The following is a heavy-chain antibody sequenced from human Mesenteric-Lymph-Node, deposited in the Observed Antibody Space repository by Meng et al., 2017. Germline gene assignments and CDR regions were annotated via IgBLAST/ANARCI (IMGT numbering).Heavy chain of an antibody. CDR1: GYTFTSYG. Sequence: ASVKVSCKAAGYTFTSYGISWVRQAPGQGLEWMGWISAYNGNTNYAQKLQGRVTMTTDTSTSTAYMELRSLRSDDTAVYYCARDLGDYYYDSSGYYSHMGYWGQGTLVTVSS. CDR2: ISAYNGNT. CDR3: ARDLGDYYYDSSGYYSHMGY. V-gene: IGHV1-18*01. D-gene: IGHD3-22*01. J-gene: IGHJ4*02.